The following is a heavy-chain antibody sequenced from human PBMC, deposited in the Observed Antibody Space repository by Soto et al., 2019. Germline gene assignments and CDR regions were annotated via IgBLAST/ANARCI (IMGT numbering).Heavy chain of an antibody. Sequence: PGGSLRLSCAASGFTFSSYGMHWVRQAPGKGLEWVAVISYDGSNKYYADSVKGRFTISRDNSRNTLYLQMNSLRAEDTAVYYCAKVRTASVTTRFDYWGQGTLVTVSS. V-gene: IGHV3-30*18. D-gene: IGHD4-17*01. CDR1: GFTFSSYG. CDR3: AKVRTASVTTRFDY. CDR2: ISYDGSNK. J-gene: IGHJ4*02.